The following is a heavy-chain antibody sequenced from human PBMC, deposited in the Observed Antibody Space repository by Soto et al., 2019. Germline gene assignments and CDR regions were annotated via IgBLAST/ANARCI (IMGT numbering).Heavy chain of an antibody. CDR3: GKNHIG. CDR2: TNQDGSTT. D-gene: IGHD2-21*01. J-gene: IGHJ4*02. Sequence: EVQMVESGGGLVQPGGSLRLSCAASGFTINPYWMSWVRQAPGKGLEWVASTNQDGSTTYYVDSVKGRFTISRDNAKNSLYLQMNSLRAEYPAIYYCGKNHIGRGQGTLVTVSS. V-gene: IGHV3-7*01. CDR1: GFTINPYW.